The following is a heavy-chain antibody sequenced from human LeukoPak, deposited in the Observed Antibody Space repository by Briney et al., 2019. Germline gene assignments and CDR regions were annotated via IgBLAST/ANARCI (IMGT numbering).Heavy chain of an antibody. Sequence: KSSETLSLTCTVSGGSISSSSYYWGWIRQPPGKGLEWIGSIYYSGSTYYNPSLKSRVTISVDTSKNQFPLKLSSVTAADTAVYYCASLTGEIYYYYYYMDVWGKGTTVTVSS. CDR1: GGSISSSSYY. CDR3: ASLTGEIYYYYYYMDV. D-gene: IGHD7-27*01. V-gene: IGHV4-39*06. CDR2: IYYSGST. J-gene: IGHJ6*03.